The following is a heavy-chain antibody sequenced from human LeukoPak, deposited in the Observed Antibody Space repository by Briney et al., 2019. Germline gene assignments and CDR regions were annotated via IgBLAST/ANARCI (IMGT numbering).Heavy chain of an antibody. CDR3: ARAGIAVAGTNWFDP. CDR1: GGSISSYY. Sequence: SETLSLTCTVSGGSISSYYWSWIRQPPGKGLEWIGYIYYSGSTNYNPSLKSRVTISVDTSKNQFSLKLSSVTAADTAVYYCARAGIAVAGTNWFDPWGQGTLATVSS. CDR2: IYYSGST. J-gene: IGHJ5*02. V-gene: IGHV4-59*01. D-gene: IGHD6-19*01.